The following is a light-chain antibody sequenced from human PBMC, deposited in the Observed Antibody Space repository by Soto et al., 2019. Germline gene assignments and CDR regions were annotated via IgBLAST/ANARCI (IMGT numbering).Light chain of an antibody. V-gene: IGKV1-5*03. Sequence: DIQMTQSPSTLSASVGDRVTITCRASQSISTYLAWFQLKPGKAPVLLIHRAFSLEIGVPSRFRGSGSGSEFTVTISNLQPDDFATYYCQQYDSYPYTFGQGTKLEIK. CDR2: RAF. CDR3: QQYDSYPYT. CDR1: QSISTY. J-gene: IGKJ2*01.